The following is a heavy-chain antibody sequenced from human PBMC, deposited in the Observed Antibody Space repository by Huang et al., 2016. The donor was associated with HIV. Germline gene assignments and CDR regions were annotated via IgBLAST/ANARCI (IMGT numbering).Heavy chain of an antibody. CDR1: GFTVGTNY. CDR2: IYSGGNT. J-gene: IGHJ4*02. V-gene: IGHV3-53*01. D-gene: IGHD2-8*02. Sequence: EVQLVESGGGLIQPGGSLRLSCAAPGFTVGTNYLTWVRQAPGKGREWVSLIYSGGNTYYADSVKGRFTISRDDSENTLYLHMTSLRAGDTAVYYCAKEGDTGAALGYWGQGTLVTVS. CDR3: AKEGDTGAALGY.